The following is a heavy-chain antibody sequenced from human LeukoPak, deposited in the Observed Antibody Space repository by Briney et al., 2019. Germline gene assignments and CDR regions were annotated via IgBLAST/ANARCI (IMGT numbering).Heavy chain of an antibody. CDR1: GFTFSTYA. Sequence: GGSLRLSCAASGFTFSTYAMSWVRQAPGKGLEWVSTISDSGANTYYADSVKGRFTISRDNSKNTLYLQMNSLRAEDTAVYYCASPLVYCSSTSCPSGLDYWGQGTLDTVSS. J-gene: IGHJ4*02. V-gene: IGHV3-23*01. CDR3: ASPLVYCSSTSCPSGLDY. D-gene: IGHD2-2*01. CDR2: ISDSGANT.